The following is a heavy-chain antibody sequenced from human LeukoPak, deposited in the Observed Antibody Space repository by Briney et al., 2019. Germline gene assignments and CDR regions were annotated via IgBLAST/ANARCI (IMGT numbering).Heavy chain of an antibody. Sequence: SETLSLTCTVSGGSISGSSYYWGWIRQPPGKGLEWIGSIYYGGSTYYNPSLESRVTIFVDTSKNQFSLKLSSVTAADTAVYYCARHLRGNWDWGQGTLVTVSS. CDR1: GGSISGSSYY. D-gene: IGHD7-27*01. CDR3: ARHLRGNWD. J-gene: IGHJ4*02. CDR2: IYYGGST. V-gene: IGHV4-39*01.